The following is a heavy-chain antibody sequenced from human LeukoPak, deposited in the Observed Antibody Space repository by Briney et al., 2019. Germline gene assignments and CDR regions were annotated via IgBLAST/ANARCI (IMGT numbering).Heavy chain of an antibody. D-gene: IGHD2/OR15-2a*01. CDR2: IYPNGGDA. J-gene: IGHJ4*02. V-gene: IGHV1-2*02. CDR3: AIPQRISISGTSLDI. CDR1: GYGFTGYY. Sequence: ASVKLSCEASGYGFTGYYIHWVRQAPGQGLEWVGWIYPNGGDARYRQRFQDRVTLTRDISIRTAYMELTRLKSDDTATYYCAIPQRISISGTSLDIWGQGSLVIVSS.